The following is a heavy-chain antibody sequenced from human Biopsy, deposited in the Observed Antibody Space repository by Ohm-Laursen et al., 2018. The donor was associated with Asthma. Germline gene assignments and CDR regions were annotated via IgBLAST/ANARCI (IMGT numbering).Heavy chain of an antibody. CDR2: ISGNSQYI. D-gene: IGHD6-19*01. V-gene: IGHV3-21*01. Sequence: SLRLSCAASGFSFSHHSMNWVRQAPGKGLEWVSCISGNSQYIYFADSVKGRFTISRDNAKNSLYLHMNDLSADDSGVYYCATDSSGWFWGPGTVVAGSS. CDR3: ATDSSGWF. J-gene: IGHJ4*02. CDR1: GFSFSHHS.